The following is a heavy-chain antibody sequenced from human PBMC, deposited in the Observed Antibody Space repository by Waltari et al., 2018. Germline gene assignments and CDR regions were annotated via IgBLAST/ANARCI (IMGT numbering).Heavy chain of an antibody. CDR3: ASHVGGGEGY. D-gene: IGHD3-10*01. Sequence: QVQLQESGPGLVKPSETLSLTCAVSGYSISSGYYWGWIRQPPGKGLEWIGSIYHRGSTYYNPSLKSRVTISVDTSKNQFSLKLSSVTAADTAVYYCASHVGGGEGYWGQGTLVTVSS. V-gene: IGHV4-38-2*01. CDR1: GYSISSGYY. CDR2: IYHRGST. J-gene: IGHJ4*02.